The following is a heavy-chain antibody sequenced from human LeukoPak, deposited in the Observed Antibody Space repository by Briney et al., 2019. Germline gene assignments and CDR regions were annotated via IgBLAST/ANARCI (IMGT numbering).Heavy chain of an antibody. CDR1: GGSISSGSYY. V-gene: IGHV4-61*02. J-gene: IGHJ5*02. D-gene: IGHD5-24*01. CDR3: ARADGYYKNRLDP. Sequence: SQTLSLTCTVSGGSISSGSYYWSWIRQPAGKGLEWIGRIYTSGSTNHNPSLKSRVTISVDTSKNQFSLKLSSVTAADTAVYYCARADGYYKNRLDPWGQGTLVTVSS. CDR2: IYTSGST.